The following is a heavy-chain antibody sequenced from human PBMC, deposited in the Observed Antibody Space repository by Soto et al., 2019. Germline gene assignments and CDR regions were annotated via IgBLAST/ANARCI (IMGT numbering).Heavy chain of an antibody. CDR1: GYSFTKYH. CDR3: ARVAGHKNARFDT. CDR2: INPGSDVT. J-gene: IGHJ4*02. D-gene: IGHD1-1*01. V-gene: IGHV1-2*02. Sequence: QVQLVQSGAEVKKPGASVKVSCKASGYSFTKYHIHWVRQAPGQGLEWMGWINPGSDVTNQAQKFQGTVTITRDPPITTTYIELNSLTSDDTSVYYCARVAGHKNARFDTWGQGALVTVSS.